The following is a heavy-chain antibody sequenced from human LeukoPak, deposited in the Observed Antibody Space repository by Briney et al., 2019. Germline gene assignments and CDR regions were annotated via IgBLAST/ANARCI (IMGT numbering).Heavy chain of an antibody. V-gene: IGHV4-38-2*01. Sequence: SETLSLTCAVSGYSVTSAYYWGWIRQSPGKGLEWIGSLFHGETTYYNPSLESRVTISVDPSKNQFSLKLSSVTAADTAVYYCARVGGSWYWDDYWGQGTLVTVSS. D-gene: IGHD6-13*01. CDR1: GYSVTSAYY. J-gene: IGHJ4*02. CDR2: LFHGETT. CDR3: ARVGGSWYWDDY.